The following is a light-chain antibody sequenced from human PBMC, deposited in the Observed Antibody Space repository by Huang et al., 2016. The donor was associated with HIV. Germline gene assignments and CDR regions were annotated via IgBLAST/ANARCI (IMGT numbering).Light chain of an antibody. V-gene: IGKV2-30*01. Sequence: DILLTQSPLSLPVTLGQPASISCRSSQSLMFTDGNTYLNWFHQRPGQPPRRLIYKVAKRDSGVPARISGSGSGTYFTLEISRVEAEDVGLYFCMQGTHWPPTFGQGTKVELK. CDR2: KVA. J-gene: IGKJ1*01. CDR1: QSLMFTDGNTY. CDR3: MQGTHWPPT.